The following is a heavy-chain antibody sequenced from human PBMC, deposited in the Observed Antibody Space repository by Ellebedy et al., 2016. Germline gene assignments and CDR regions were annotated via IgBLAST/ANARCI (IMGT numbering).Heavy chain of an antibody. Sequence: SETLSLXXSVSGGSMSSYYWNWIRQHPGKGLEWIGYVDDSGSPIYNASLGSRVTMSVDTFKNQFSLKLSSVTAADTAIYFCARSPHYDILSGLDSWGQGTLVTVSS. J-gene: IGHJ4*02. CDR1: GGSMSSYY. CDR3: ARSPHYDILSGLDS. V-gene: IGHV4-59*01. CDR2: VDDSGSP. D-gene: IGHD3-9*01.